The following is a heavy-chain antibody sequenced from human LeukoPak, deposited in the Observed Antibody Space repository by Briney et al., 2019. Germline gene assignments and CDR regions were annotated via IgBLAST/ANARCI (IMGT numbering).Heavy chain of an antibody. CDR3: ARGSEGNWNLFAY. CDR2: IYPGDSDT. D-gene: IGHD1-20*01. CDR1: GYSFTTYW. V-gene: IGHV5-51*01. Sequence: GESLKISCKGSGYSFTTYWIAWVRQMPGKGLELMGIIYPGDSDTRYSPSFQGQVTISVDKSISTAYLQWSSLKASDTAMYYCARGSEGNWNLFAYWGQGTLATVSS. J-gene: IGHJ4*02.